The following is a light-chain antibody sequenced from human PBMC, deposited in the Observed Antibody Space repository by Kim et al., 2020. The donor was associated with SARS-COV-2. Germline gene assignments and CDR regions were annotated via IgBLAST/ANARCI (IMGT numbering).Light chain of an antibody. CDR2: YDS. Sequence: ARGTTARIHCGRNSIASKSVHWYRQKPGQAPVLVIYYDSDRPSGIPERLSGSNSGNTATLTISRVEAGDEADYYCQVWDSSSDHPVFGGGTQLTVL. J-gene: IGLJ2*01. CDR3: QVWDSSSDHPV. CDR1: SIASKS. V-gene: IGLV3-21*04.